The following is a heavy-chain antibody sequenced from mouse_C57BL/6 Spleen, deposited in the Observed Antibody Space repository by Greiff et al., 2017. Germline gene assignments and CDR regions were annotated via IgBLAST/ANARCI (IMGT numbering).Heavy chain of an antibody. Sequence: VQLQQSGAELVKPGASVKISCKASGYAFSSYWMNWVKQRPGKGLEWIGQIYPGDGDTNYNGKFKGKATLTAAKSSSTAYMQLSSLTSEDSAVYFCARAYYSKGFDYWGQGTTLTVSS. D-gene: IGHD2-5*01. V-gene: IGHV1-80*01. J-gene: IGHJ2*01. CDR3: ARAYYSKGFDY. CDR2: IYPGDGDT. CDR1: GYAFSSYW.